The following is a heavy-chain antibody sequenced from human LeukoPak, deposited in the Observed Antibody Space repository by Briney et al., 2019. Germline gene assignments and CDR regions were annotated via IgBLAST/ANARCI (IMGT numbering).Heavy chain of an antibody. CDR1: GDSISNPYY. CDR2: ISHSGST. V-gene: IGHV4-38-2*02. D-gene: IGHD1-1*01. Sequence: SETLSLTCTVSGDSISNPYYWGWVRQPPGKGLEWIGSISHSGSTFYTPSLRSRVTISLDTSKNQFSLKLNSVSAADTAVYYCARDTWKDYYYYFMDVWGKGTTVTVSS. J-gene: IGHJ6*03. CDR3: ARDTWKDYYYYFMDV.